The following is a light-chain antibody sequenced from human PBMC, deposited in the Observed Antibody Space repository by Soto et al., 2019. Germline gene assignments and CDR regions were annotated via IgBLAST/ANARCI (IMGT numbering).Light chain of an antibody. CDR2: WAS. CDR3: QQYYSGPSRLA. Sequence: DIVMTQSPDSLAVSLGERATINCKSSQSVLNSSKNKNYLAWYQQKAGQPPKLLIYWASTRQSGVPDRFSGSGSGKDFTLTISRLQAEDVAVYYCQQYYSGPSRLAFGGGTKVEIK. V-gene: IGKV4-1*01. J-gene: IGKJ4*01. CDR1: QSVLNSSKNKNY.